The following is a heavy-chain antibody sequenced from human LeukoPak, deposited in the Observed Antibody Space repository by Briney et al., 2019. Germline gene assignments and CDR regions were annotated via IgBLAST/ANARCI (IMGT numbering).Heavy chain of an antibody. V-gene: IGHV1-18*01. D-gene: IGHD3-10*01. CDR1: GGIFSSYV. J-gene: IGHJ4*02. Sequence: SSVKVSCKASGGIFSSYVISWVRQAPGQGLEWMGWISAYNGNTNYAQKLQGRVTMTTDTSTSTAYMELRSLRSDDTAVYYCARGGRFGDREMMDYWGQGTLVTVSS. CDR3: ARGGRFGDREMMDY. CDR2: ISAYNGNT.